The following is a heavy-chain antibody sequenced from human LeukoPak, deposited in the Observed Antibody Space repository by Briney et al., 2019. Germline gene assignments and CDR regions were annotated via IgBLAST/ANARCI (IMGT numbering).Heavy chain of an antibody. CDR3: ARVEPSSGWYTADY. Sequence: PSETLSLTCTVSGGSVSSASYFWSWIRQPPGKGLEWIGYIYYSGSTNYNPSLKSRVTISVGTSKNQFSLKLSSVTAADTAVYYCARVEPSSGWYTADYWGQGTLVTVSS. CDR1: GGSVSSASYF. V-gene: IGHV4-61*01. J-gene: IGHJ4*02. D-gene: IGHD6-19*01. CDR2: IYYSGST.